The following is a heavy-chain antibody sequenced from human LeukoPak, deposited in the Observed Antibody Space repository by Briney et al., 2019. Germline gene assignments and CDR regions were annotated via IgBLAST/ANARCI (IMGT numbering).Heavy chain of an antibody. D-gene: IGHD2-15*01. CDR1: GGSFSGYH. CDR3: ARNVPVVVAATKSGDWFDP. CDR2: IIHSGST. Sequence: SETLSLTCAVYGGSFSGYHWSWIRQPPGKGLEWIGEIIHSGSTNYNPSLKGRVTISLDTSKNQFSLKLSSATAADTAVYYCARNVPVVVAATKSGDWFDPWGQGTLVTVSS. V-gene: IGHV4-34*12. J-gene: IGHJ5*02.